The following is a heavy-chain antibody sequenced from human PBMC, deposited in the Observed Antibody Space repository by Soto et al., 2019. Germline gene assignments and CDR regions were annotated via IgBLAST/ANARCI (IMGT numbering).Heavy chain of an antibody. Sequence: GGSLRLSCAASGFAFSSYGMHWVRQAPGKGLEWVAVISYDGTVKYYADSVKGRFTISRDNSKNTLYLQMNSLRAEDTAVFYCAKRIAAAGLIDYWGQGTLVTVSS. CDR3: AKRIAAAGLIDY. D-gene: IGHD6-13*01. CDR2: ISYDGTVK. V-gene: IGHV3-30*18. CDR1: GFAFSSYG. J-gene: IGHJ4*02.